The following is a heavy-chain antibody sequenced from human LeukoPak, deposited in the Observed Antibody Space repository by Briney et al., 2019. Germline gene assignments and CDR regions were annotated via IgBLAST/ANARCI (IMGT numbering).Heavy chain of an antibody. V-gene: IGHV1-46*01. CDR3: ARLADYDSSGYLSY. Sequence: VASVKVSCKASGGTLSTYAISWVRQAPGQGLEWMGIINPSGGSARYAQKFQGRVTMTRDTSTSTVYMEVSSLRSEDTAVYYCARLADYDSSGYLSYWGQGTLVTVSS. CDR2: INPSGGSA. D-gene: IGHD3-22*01. J-gene: IGHJ4*02. CDR1: GGTLSTYA.